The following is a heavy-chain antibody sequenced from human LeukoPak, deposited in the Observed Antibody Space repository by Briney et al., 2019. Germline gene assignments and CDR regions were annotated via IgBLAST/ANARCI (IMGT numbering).Heavy chain of an antibody. D-gene: IGHD3-22*01. CDR1: GFTFSSYG. Sequence: PGGSLRLSCAASGFTFSSYGMYWVRQAPGKGPEWVALIRYDGSNQYYADSVKGRFTISRDNSRNTLYLQMNSLRTEDTAVYYCAKDQKLYHTSGHEVFDYGGQGTLVTVSS. CDR2: IRYDGSNQ. J-gene: IGHJ4*02. V-gene: IGHV3-30*02. CDR3: AKDQKLYHTSGHEVFDY.